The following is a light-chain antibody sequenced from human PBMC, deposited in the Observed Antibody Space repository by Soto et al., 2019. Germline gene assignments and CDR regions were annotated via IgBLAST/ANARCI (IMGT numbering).Light chain of an antibody. V-gene: IGLV4-60*02. CDR2: LEGSGSY. J-gene: IGLJ3*02. CDR1: SGHSSYS. Sequence: QSVLTQSSSASASLGSSVKLTCTLSSGHSSYSIAWHQQQPGKAPRYLMKLEGSGSYNKGSGVPARFSGSSFGADRYLTISNLQFEDEADYYCETCDSNTRVFGGGTKLTVL. CDR3: ETCDSNTRV.